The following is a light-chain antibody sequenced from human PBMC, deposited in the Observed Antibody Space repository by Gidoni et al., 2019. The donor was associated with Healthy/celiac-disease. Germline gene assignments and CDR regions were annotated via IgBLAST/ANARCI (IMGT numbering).Light chain of an antibody. V-gene: IGKV1-5*01. Sequence: DIQMTQSPSTLSASVGDRVTITCRASQSISSWLAWYQQKPGKATKLLIYDASSLESGVPSRFSGSGSGTEFTLTISSLQPDDFATYYCQQYNSKYTFGQGTKLEIK. CDR1: QSISSW. CDR3: QQYNSKYT. J-gene: IGKJ2*01. CDR2: DAS.